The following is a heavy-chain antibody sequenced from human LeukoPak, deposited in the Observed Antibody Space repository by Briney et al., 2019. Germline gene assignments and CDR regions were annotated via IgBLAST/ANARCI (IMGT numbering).Heavy chain of an antibody. D-gene: IGHD3-9*01. CDR1: GFSVSSTY. CDR2: LYSGGAT. CDR3: ARSGYFDWLDAFDI. Sequence: GGSLRLSCAASGFSVSSTYMNWVRQAPGKGLEWVSILYSGGATYYADSVKGRFTISRDNSENMLFLQMNSLRAEDTAVYYCARSGYFDWLDAFDIWGQGTMVTVSS. V-gene: IGHV3-53*01. J-gene: IGHJ3*02.